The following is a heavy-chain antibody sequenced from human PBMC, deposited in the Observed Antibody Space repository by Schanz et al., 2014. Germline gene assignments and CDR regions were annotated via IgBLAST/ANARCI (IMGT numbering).Heavy chain of an antibody. CDR3: AKQHGVIQQVSDY. V-gene: IGHV3-23*04. D-gene: IGHD3-22*01. Sequence: VQLVESGGGLIHPGGSLRLSCAVSGFTVSTNYMTWIRQAPGKGLEWVSAINGNGGITYYADPVKGRFTISRDNSENTLYLQMNSLRAEDTAVYYCAKQHGVIQQVSDYWGQGTLVAVSS. J-gene: IGHJ4*02. CDR1: GFTVSTNY. CDR2: INGNGGIT.